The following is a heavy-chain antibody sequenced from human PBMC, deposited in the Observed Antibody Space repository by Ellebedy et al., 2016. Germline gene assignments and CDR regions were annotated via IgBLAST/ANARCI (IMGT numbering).Heavy chain of an antibody. Sequence: ASVKVSXXASGYTFTSYGIRWVRQAPGQGLEWMGWISAYNGNTNYAQKLQGRVTMTTDTSTSTAYMDLRSLRSDDTAVYFCARGTYSVDYWGQGTLVTVSS. CDR1: GYTFTSYG. V-gene: IGHV1-18*01. CDR3: ARGTYSVDY. J-gene: IGHJ4*02. D-gene: IGHD1-26*01. CDR2: ISAYNGNT.